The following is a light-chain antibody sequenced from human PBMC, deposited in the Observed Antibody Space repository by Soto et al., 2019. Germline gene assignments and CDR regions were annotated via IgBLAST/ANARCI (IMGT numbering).Light chain of an antibody. CDR2: VAF. CDR1: QSVSYN. CDR3: QQYKNWPPLT. V-gene: IGKV3-15*01. J-gene: IGKJ4*01. Sequence: EIVMTQSPATLSVSPGETATLSCRASQSVSYNLAWYQQKPGQGPRLLIYVAFTRATGIPARFSGSGSGTDFALTISSLQSEDFAVYYCQQYKNWPPLTFGGGTKVEIK.